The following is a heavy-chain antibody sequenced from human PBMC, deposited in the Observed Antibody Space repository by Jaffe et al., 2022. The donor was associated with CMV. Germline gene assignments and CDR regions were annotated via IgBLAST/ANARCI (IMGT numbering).Heavy chain of an antibody. V-gene: IGHV3-11*06. CDR2: ISSSSSYT. CDR3: ARIPLKLRLVVVAATGWFDP. D-gene: IGHD2-15*01. Sequence: QVQLVESGGGLVKPGGSLRLSCAASGFTFSDYYMSWIRQAPGKGLEWVSYISSSSSYTNYADSVKGRFTISRDNAKNSLYLQMNSLRAEDTAVYYCARIPLKLRLVVVAATGWFDPWGQGTLVTVSS. J-gene: IGHJ5*02. CDR1: GFTFSDYY.